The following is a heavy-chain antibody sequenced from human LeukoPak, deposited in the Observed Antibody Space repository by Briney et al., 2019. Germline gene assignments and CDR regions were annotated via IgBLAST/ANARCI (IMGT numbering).Heavy chain of an antibody. CDR3: ARHASEVATIGSFDY. V-gene: IGHV4-39*01. CDR2: IYYSGST. CDR1: GGSISSGSYY. D-gene: IGHD5-12*01. J-gene: IGHJ4*02. Sequence: SETLSLTCAVSGGSISSGSYYWGWIRQPPGKGLEWIGSIYYSGSTYYNPSLKSRVTISVDTSKNQFSLKLSSVTAADTAVYYCARHASEVATIGSFDYWGQGTLVTVSS.